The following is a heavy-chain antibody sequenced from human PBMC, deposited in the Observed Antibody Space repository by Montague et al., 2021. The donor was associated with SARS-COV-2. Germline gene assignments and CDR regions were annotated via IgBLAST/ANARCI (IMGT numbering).Heavy chain of an antibody. D-gene: IGHD3-10*01. CDR1: GDSITNHY. Sequence: SETLSRTCSVSGDSITNHYWSWIRQPAGKGLEWIGRMHFTGKTNFSPFFGSRLTMSADTSKNQFSLKLTSVTAADTAIYFCARDRFDFGAGRQGTIDFWGQGTLVTVSS. J-gene: IGHJ4*02. V-gene: IGHV4-4*07. CDR2: MHFTGKT. CDR3: ARDRFDFGAGRQGTIDF.